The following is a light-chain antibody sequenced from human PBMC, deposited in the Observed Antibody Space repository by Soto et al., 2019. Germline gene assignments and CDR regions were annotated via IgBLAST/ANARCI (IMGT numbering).Light chain of an antibody. CDR3: QQYNSYPCT. CDR2: KAS. V-gene: IGKV1-5*03. J-gene: IGKJ2*02. CDR1: QSISSW. Sequence: DIQMTQSPSTLSASVGDRVTITCRASQSISSWLAWYQQRPGKAPKVLIYKASNLESGVPSRFSGSGSGTEFTLTISSLQPDDFATYYCQQYNSYPCTFGQGTNLEIK.